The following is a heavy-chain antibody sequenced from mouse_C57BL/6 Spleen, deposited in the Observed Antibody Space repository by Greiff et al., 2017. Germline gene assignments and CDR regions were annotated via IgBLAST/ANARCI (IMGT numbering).Heavy chain of an antibody. Sequence: QVQLQQPGAELVKPGASVKLSCKASGYTFTSYWMQWVKQRPGQGLEWIGEIDPSASYTNYNQKFKGKATLTVDTSSSTAYMQLSSLTSEDSAVYYCASSYYGDAMDYWGQGTSVTVSS. CDR2: IDPSASYT. D-gene: IGHD1-1*01. CDR3: ASSYYGDAMDY. V-gene: IGHV1-50*01. J-gene: IGHJ4*01. CDR1: GYTFTSYW.